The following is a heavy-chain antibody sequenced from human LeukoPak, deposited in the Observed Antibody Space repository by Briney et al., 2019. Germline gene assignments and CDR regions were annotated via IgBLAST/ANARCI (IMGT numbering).Heavy chain of an antibody. CDR2: IIPILGIA. V-gene: IGHV1-69*04. J-gene: IGHJ4*02. CDR3: ARDPAYYYDSSGYYAAYEAFDY. CDR1: GGTFSSYA. Sequence: SVKVSCKASGGTFSSYAISWVRQAPGQGLEWMGRIIPILGIANYAQKFQGRVTITADKSTSTAYMELSSLRSEDTAVYYCARDPAYYYDSSGYYAAYEAFDYWGQGTLVTVPS. D-gene: IGHD3-22*01.